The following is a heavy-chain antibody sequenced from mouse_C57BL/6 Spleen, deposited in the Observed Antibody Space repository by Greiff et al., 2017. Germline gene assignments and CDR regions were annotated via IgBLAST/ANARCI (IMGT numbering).Heavy chain of an antibody. CDR2: IDPSDSYT. CDR3: ARRITTNFDV. V-gene: IGHV1-50*01. J-gene: IGHJ1*03. Sequence: QVQLQQPGAELVKPGASVKLSCKASGYTFTSYWMQWVKQRPGQGLEWIGEIDPSDSYTNYNQKFKGKATLTVDTSSSTAYMQLSSLTSEDSAVYYCARRITTNFDVWGTGTTVTVSS. D-gene: IGHD2-4*01. CDR1: GYTFTSYW.